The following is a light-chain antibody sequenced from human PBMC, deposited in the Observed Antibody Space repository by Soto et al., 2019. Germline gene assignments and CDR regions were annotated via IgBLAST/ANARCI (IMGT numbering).Light chain of an antibody. J-gene: IGKJ4*01. V-gene: IGKV3-15*01. CDR1: QSVRNTY. CDR2: GVS. Sequence: EIVMTQSPVTRSVSPGERATLSCRASQSVRNTYFAWYQQKPGQAPRLLISGVSTRAAGIPDRFSGSGSGTEFTLTISSLQSEDFAVYYCQQYGDWPLTFGGGTKVEIK. CDR3: QQYGDWPLT.